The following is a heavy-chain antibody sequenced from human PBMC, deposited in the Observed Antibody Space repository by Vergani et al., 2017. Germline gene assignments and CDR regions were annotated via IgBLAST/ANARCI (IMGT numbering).Heavy chain of an antibody. D-gene: IGHD6-19*01. V-gene: IGHV3-72*01. CDR2: TRNKANSYTT. CDR1: GFTFSDHY. CDR3: ARGGVAVAATKGGTGYFDY. Sequence: EVQLVESGGGLVQPGGSLRLSCAASGFTFSDHYMDWVRQAPGKGLEWVGRTRNKANSYTTEYAASVKGRFTISRDDSKNSLYLQMNSLKTEDTAVYYCARGGVAVAATKGGTGYFDYWGQGTLVTVSS. J-gene: IGHJ4*02.